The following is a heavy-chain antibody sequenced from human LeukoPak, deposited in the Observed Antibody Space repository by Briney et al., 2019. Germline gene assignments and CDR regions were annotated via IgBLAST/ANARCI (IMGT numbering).Heavy chain of an antibody. CDR3: ARGKGYSFDY. CDR2: IYTDGSGT. Sequence: PGGSLRLSCAASGFTFSSYWMHWVRQAPGKGLVWVSHIYTDGSGTTSADSVKGRFTISRDNAKNTLYLQMDSLRAEDTAVYCCARGKGYSFDYGGQGTLVTVSS. CDR1: GFTFSSYW. V-gene: IGHV3-74*01. D-gene: IGHD5-18*01. J-gene: IGHJ4*02.